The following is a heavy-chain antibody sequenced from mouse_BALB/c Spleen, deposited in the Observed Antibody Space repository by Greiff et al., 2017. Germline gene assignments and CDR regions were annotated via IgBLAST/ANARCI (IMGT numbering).Heavy chain of an antibody. Sequence: VMLVESGPGLVQPSQSLSITCTVSGFSLTRYGVHWVRQSPGKGLEWLGVIWSGGSTDYNAAFISRLSISKDNSKSQVFFKMNSLQANDTAIYYCARSGGYYAMDDWGQGTSVTVSS. CDR2: IWSGGST. V-gene: IGHV2-2*02. J-gene: IGHJ4*01. CDR3: ARSGGYYAMDD. CDR1: GFSLTRYG.